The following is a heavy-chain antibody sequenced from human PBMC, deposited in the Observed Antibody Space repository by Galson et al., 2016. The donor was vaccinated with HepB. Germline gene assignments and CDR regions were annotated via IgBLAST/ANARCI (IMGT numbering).Heavy chain of an antibody. V-gene: IGHV4-39*01. CDR2: IYYTEST. Sequence: SETLSLTCTVSGGSISRNSYYWGWIRQPPGKGLEWIGSIYYTESTYDNPSLKRRVTMSVDRSKNQFSLRLRSVTAADTGVYYCARHMGGWRYFDHWGQGTLVTVSS. CDR3: ARHMGGWRYFDH. D-gene: IGHD3-16*01. J-gene: IGHJ4*02. CDR1: GGSISRNSYY.